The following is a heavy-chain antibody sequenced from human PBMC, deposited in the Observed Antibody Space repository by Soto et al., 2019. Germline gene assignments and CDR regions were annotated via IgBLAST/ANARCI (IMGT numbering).Heavy chain of an antibody. CDR1: GFTFSSYC. J-gene: IGHJ4*02. D-gene: IGHD6-6*01. V-gene: IGHV3-30*18. CDR3: AKDLRQLEAFDY. Sequence: PGGSLRLSCAASGFTFSSYCMHWVRQAPGKGLEWVAVISYDGSNKYYADSVKGRFTISRDNSKNTLYLQMNSLRAEDTAVYYCAKDLRQLEAFDYWGQGTLVTVSS. CDR2: ISYDGSNK.